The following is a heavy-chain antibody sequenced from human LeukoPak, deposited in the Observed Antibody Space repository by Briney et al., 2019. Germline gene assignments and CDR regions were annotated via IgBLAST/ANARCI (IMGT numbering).Heavy chain of an antibody. Sequence: PSETLSLTCTVSGGSISSYYWSWIRQPPGKGLEWIGYIYYSGSTNYNPSLKSRVTISVDTSKNQFSLKLSSVTAADTAVYYCARAGTSSPYYYCMDVWGKGTTVTVSS. CDR2: IYYSGST. CDR1: GGSISSYY. J-gene: IGHJ6*03. CDR3: ARAGTSSPYYYCMDV. D-gene: IGHD1-7*01. V-gene: IGHV4-59*01.